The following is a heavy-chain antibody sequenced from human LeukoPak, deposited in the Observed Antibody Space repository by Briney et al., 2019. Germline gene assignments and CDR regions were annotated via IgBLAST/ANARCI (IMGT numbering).Heavy chain of an antibody. CDR1: AGSISPDY. Sequence: RSSETLSLTCTVSAGSISPDYWSWIRQPPGKGLQWIGYIHYSGRTDYNPSLQSRVTMSVDTSKNQFSLNLFSVTAADTAVYYCARHSFGGNCFLVSFDSWGQGAQVTVSS. CDR2: IHYSGRT. CDR3: ARHSFGGNCFLVSFDS. J-gene: IGHJ4*02. V-gene: IGHV4-59*08. D-gene: IGHD4-23*01.